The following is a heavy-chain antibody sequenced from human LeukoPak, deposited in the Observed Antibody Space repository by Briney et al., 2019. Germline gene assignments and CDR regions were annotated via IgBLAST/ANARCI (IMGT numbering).Heavy chain of an antibody. Sequence: SETLSLTCTVSGGSISSYYWSWIRQPPGKGLEWIGYIYYSGSTNYNPSLKSRVTISVDTSKNQFSLKLSPVTAADTAVYYCARHRYSSSWYYGELDPWGQGTLVTVSS. V-gene: IGHV4-59*08. J-gene: IGHJ5*02. CDR1: GGSISSYY. CDR2: IYYSGST. D-gene: IGHD6-13*01. CDR3: ARHRYSSSWYYGELDP.